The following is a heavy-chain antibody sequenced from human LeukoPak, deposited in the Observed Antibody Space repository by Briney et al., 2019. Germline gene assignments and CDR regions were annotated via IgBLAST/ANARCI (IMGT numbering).Heavy chain of an antibody. J-gene: IGHJ4*02. D-gene: IGHD2-2*01. CDR3: ARDGGCCSSTSCYPYFDY. CDR2: IKQDGSEK. V-gene: IGHV3-7*01. Sequence: GGSLRLSCAASGFTFSSYAMSWVRQAPGKGLEWVASIKQDGSEKYYVDSVKGRFTISRDNAKNSLYLHMNSLRAEDTAVYYCARDGGCCSSTSCYPYFDYWGQGTLVTVSS. CDR1: GFTFSSYA.